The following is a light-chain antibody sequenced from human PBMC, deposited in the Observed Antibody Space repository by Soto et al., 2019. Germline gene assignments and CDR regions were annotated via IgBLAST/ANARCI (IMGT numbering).Light chain of an antibody. J-gene: IGKJ1*01. V-gene: IGKV3-15*01. CDR1: QSVSSN. Sequence: EIVMSQSPATLSVSPGERATLSCRASQSVSSNLAWYQQKPGQAPRLLIYGASTRATGIPARCSGSGSGTEFTLTISSLQSEDFAVYYCQQYNNWWTFGQGTKVDIK. CDR2: GAS. CDR3: QQYNNWWT.